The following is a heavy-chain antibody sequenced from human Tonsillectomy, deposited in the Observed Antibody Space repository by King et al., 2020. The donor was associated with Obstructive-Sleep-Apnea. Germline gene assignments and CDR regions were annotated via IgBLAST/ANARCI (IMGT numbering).Heavy chain of an antibody. CDR2: ISNNGDST. CDR1: GFTFSSYA. D-gene: IGHD6-25*01. CDR3: ARIEVRGSHDY. Sequence: VQLVESGGGLVQPGGSLRLSCAASGFTFSSYAMHWVRQAPGKGLEYVSAISNNGDSTYYANSVKGRFTISRDNSKNTLYLQIGSLRAEDMAVYYCARIEVRGSHDYWGQGTLVTVSS. V-gene: IGHV3-64*01. J-gene: IGHJ4*02.